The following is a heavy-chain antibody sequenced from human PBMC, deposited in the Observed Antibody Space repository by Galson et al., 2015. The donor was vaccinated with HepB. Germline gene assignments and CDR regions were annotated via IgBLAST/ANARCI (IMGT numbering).Heavy chain of an antibody. CDR3: ARGGVATIGGPTFDY. CDR2: ISAYNGNT. Sequence: SVKVSCKASGYTFTTYGVSWVRQAPGQGLVWMGRISAYNGNTDYAQKLQGRVTMTTDTSTSTAYMELRSLRSDDTAIYYCARGGVATIGGPTFDYWGQGTLVTVSS. CDR1: GYTFTTYG. V-gene: IGHV1-18*01. J-gene: IGHJ4*02. D-gene: IGHD5-24*01.